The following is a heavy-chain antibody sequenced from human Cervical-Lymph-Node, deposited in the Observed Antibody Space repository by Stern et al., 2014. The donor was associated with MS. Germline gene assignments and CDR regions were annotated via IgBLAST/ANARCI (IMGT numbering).Heavy chain of an antibody. CDR3: TTLDRSYPYYYYGMDF. Sequence: EVQLVESGGGLVKPGGSLRLSCAASGFTFRNAWMTWIRQAPGKGLEGVGRIKSKTDGGTTDYAAPVKGRYTISSDDSKNTLYLQMNSLKTEDTAVYYCTTLDRSYPYYYYGMDFWGQGTTVTFSS. CDR2: IKSKTDGGTT. J-gene: IGHJ6*02. CDR1: GFTFRNAW. D-gene: IGHD1-26*01. V-gene: IGHV3-15*01.